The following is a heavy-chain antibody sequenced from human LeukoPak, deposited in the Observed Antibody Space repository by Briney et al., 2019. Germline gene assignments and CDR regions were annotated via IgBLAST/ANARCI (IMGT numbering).Heavy chain of an antibody. CDR1: GGSISSSSYY. D-gene: IGHD3-22*01. CDR2: IYYSGST. Sequence: SETLSLTCTVSGGSISSSSYYWGWIRQPPGKGLEWIGYIYYSGSTNYNPSLKSRVTISVDTSKNQFSLKLSSVTAADTAVYYCAREAYYDSSGYYEGLGNWFDPWGQGTLVTVSS. J-gene: IGHJ5*02. V-gene: IGHV4-61*01. CDR3: AREAYYDSSGYYEGLGNWFDP.